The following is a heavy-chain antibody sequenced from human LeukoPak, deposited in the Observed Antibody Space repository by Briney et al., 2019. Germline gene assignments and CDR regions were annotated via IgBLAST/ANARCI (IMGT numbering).Heavy chain of an antibody. V-gene: IGHV1-2*02. CDR2: INPNSGGT. Sequence: ASVKVSCKASGYTFTGYYMHWVRQAPGQGLEWMGWINPNSGGTNYAQKSQGRVTMTRDTSISTAYMELSRLRSDDTAVYYCARDLQLYYYDSSGYTWGQGTLVTVSS. D-gene: IGHD3-22*01. CDR1: GYTFTGYY. CDR3: ARDLQLYYYDSSGYT. J-gene: IGHJ5*02.